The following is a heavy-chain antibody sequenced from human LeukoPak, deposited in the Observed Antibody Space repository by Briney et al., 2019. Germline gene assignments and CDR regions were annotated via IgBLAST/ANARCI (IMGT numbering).Heavy chain of an antibody. CDR1: GFTFSSYS. D-gene: IGHD3-16*01. V-gene: IGHV3-21*01. J-gene: IGHJ6*02. CDR2: IITSSSYI. Sequence: PGGSLRLSCAASGFTFSSYSMNWVRQAPGKGLGWVSSIITSSSYIYYADSVKGRFTISRDNAKNSVYLQMTSLRAEDTAVYYCATEGGDGMDVWGQGTTVTVSS. CDR3: ATEGGDGMDV.